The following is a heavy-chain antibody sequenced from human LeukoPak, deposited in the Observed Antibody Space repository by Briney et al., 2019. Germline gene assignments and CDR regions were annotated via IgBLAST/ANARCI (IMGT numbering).Heavy chain of an antibody. D-gene: IGHD3-3*01. CDR2: INAYNGNT. J-gene: IGHJ4*02. V-gene: IGHV1-18*01. Sequence: GASVKVSCKASGYTFTSYGISWVRQAPGQGLEWMGWINAYNGNTNYAQKLQGRVTMTTDTSTSTAYMELRSLRSDDTAVYYCARDLQVYGVVSPTIYWGQGTLVTVSS. CDR1: GYTFTSYG. CDR3: ARDLQVYGVVSPTIY.